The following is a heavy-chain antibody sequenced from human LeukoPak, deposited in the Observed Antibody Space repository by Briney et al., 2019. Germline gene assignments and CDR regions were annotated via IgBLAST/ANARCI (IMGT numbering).Heavy chain of an antibody. J-gene: IGHJ5*02. Sequence: ASVKVSCKASGDTFTSYGISWVRQAPGQGLEWMGWINPNSGGTNYAQKFQGRVTMTRDTSISTAYMELSRLRPDDTAVYYCARDGVVISPYDWFDPWGQGTLVTVSS. V-gene: IGHV1-2*02. D-gene: IGHD3-3*01. CDR3: ARDGVVISPYDWFDP. CDR1: GDTFTSYG. CDR2: INPNSGGT.